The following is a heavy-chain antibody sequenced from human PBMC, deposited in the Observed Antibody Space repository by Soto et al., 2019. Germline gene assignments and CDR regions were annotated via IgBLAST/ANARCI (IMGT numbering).Heavy chain of an antibody. CDR2: IYYSGTS. CDR1: GGSITSNSYF. Sequence: SETLCFTCTLSGGSITSNSYFWAWIRQTPGKGLEWIVSIYYSGTSDYNPALQSRVTISVDRSKNQFSLKRSSVTPEDTAVYYFARVPNPLRLKIGYEDALDFLGQGTMVTVSS. D-gene: IGHD5-12*01. J-gene: IGHJ3*01. CDR3: ARVPNPLRLKIGYEDALDF. V-gene: IGHV4-39*01.